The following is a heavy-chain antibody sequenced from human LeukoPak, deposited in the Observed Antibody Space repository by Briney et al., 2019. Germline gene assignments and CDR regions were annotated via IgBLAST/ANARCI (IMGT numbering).Heavy chain of an antibody. D-gene: IGHD4-17*01. CDR2: SKYSGNT. J-gene: IGHJ6*02. CDR3: ARHYDDFAVGMDV. CDR1: GASIRSYH. V-gene: IGHV4-59*08. Sequence: ASETLSLTCTVSGASIRSYHWSWIRQPPGKGLEWIVYSKYSGNTNYNTSLKSRVTTSVDTSKNQFFLRLTSVTAADTAVYYCARHYDDFAVGMDVWGQGTAVTVSS.